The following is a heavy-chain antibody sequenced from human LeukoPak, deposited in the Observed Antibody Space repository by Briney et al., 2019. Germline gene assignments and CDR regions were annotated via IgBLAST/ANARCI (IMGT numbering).Heavy chain of an antibody. Sequence: GALRLSCAASGFTFSSYGMHWVRQAPGKGLEWVAVISYDGSNKYYADSVKGRFTISRDNSKNTLYLQMNSLRVEDTAVYYCANLNVPWGQGTLVTVSS. CDR3: ANLNVP. J-gene: IGHJ5*02. CDR1: GFTFSSYG. D-gene: IGHD1-1*01. CDR2: ISYDGSNK. V-gene: IGHV3-30*18.